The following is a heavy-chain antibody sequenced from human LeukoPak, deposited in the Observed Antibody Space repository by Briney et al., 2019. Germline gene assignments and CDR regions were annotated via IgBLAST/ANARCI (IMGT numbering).Heavy chain of an antibody. J-gene: IGHJ5*02. CDR3: ARSPLGGAAAGTNWFDP. V-gene: IGHV4-59*01. Sequence: SETLSLTCTVSGGSISSYYWTWIRQPPGKGMEWIGYIYYSGSTNYNPSLKGRVTISVDTSKNQFSLKLSSVTAADTAVYYCARSPLGGAAAGTNWFDPWGQGTLVTVSS. CDR2: IYYSGST. D-gene: IGHD6-13*01. CDR1: GGSISSYY.